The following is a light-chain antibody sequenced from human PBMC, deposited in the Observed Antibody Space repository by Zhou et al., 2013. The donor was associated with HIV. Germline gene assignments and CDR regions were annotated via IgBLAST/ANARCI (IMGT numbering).Light chain of an antibody. V-gene: IGKV3-20*01. Sequence: EVVMTQSPDTLSVSPGERATLSCRASQSVSSPYLAWYQQKPGQAPRLLIYGISSRATGIPDRFSGSGSGTDFTLTISRLEPEDFAVYYCQQYGSSPITFGQGTRLETK. CDR1: QSVSSPY. CDR3: QQYGSSPIT. CDR2: GIS. J-gene: IGKJ5*01.